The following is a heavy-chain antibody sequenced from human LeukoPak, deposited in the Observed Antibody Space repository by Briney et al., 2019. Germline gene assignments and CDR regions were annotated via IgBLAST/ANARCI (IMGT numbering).Heavy chain of an antibody. Sequence: SETLSLTCTVSGGSISSGSYYWSWIRQPAGKGLEWIGRIYTSGSTNYNPSLKSRVTISVDTSKNQFSLKLSSVTAADTAVYYCARGGYYYDSSGYYYGLDYWGQGTLVTVSS. CDR1: GGSISSGSYY. J-gene: IGHJ4*02. CDR3: ARGGYYYDSSGYYYGLDY. V-gene: IGHV4-61*02. D-gene: IGHD3-22*01. CDR2: IYTSGST.